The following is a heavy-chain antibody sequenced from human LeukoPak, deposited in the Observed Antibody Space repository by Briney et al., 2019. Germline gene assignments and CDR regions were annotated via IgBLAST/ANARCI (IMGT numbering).Heavy chain of an antibody. CDR3: AKDQLGANWFDP. CDR2: IRYDGSNK. Sequence: GGSLRLSCAASGFTFSSYGMHWVRQAPGKGLEWVAFIRYDGSNKYYADSVKGRFTISRDNSKNTLYLQINSLRAEDTAVYYCAKDQLGANWFDPWGQGTLVTVSS. V-gene: IGHV3-30*02. CDR1: GFTFSSYG. J-gene: IGHJ5*02. D-gene: IGHD1-1*01.